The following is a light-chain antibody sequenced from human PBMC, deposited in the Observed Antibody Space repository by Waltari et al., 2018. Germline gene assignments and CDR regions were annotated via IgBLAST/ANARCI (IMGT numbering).Light chain of an antibody. V-gene: IGKV1-8*01. CDR2: GAS. CDR3: HQCYSYPRT. CDR1: QSISSY. Sequence: IRMTQSPSSFSASTGDRVTITCRASQSISSYLAWYQQKPGKAPNLLIYGASPLQSGVPSRFSGSGSGTEFTLTISGLQSEDFATYYCHQCYSYPRTFGQGTKVEIK. J-gene: IGKJ1*01.